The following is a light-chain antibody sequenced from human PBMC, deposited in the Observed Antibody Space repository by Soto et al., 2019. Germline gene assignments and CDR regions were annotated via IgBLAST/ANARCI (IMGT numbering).Light chain of an antibody. CDR3: CSYAGSSTSV. CDR1: SSDVGSYNL. Sequence: QSALTQPASVSGSPGQSITISCTGTSSDVGSYNLVSWYQQHPGKAPKLMIYEGGKRPSGVSNRFSGSKSGNTASLTISGLQAEDEADYYCCSYAGSSTSVFGTGTNSPS. CDR2: EGG. J-gene: IGLJ1*01. V-gene: IGLV2-23*01.